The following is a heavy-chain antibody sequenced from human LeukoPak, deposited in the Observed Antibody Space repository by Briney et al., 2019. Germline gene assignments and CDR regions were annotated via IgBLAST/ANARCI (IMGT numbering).Heavy chain of an antibody. CDR1: GFTFGDYA. CDR2: INHSGST. J-gene: IGHJ4*02. D-gene: IGHD3-22*01. V-gene: IGHV4-34*01. Sequence: GSLRLSCTASGFTFGDYAMSWVRQAPGKGLEWIGEINHSGSTNYNPSLKSRVTISVDTSKNQFSLKLSSVTAADTAVYYCARQEREYYDSSGTDYWGQGTLVTVSS. CDR3: ARQEREYYDSSGTDY.